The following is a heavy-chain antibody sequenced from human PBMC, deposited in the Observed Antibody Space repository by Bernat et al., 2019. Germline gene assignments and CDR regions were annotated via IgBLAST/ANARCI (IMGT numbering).Heavy chain of an antibody. CDR3: AHSLVGATFADAFDI. V-gene: IGHV2-5*02. CDR1: GFSLSTSGVG. CDR2: IYWDDDK. Sequence: QITLKESGPTLVKPTQTLTLTCTFSGFSLSTSGVGVGWIRQPPGKALEWLALIYWDDDKRYSPSLKSRLTITKDTSKNQVVLTMNNMDPVDTATYYCAHSLVGATFADAFDIWGQGTMVTVSS. D-gene: IGHD1-26*01. J-gene: IGHJ3*02.